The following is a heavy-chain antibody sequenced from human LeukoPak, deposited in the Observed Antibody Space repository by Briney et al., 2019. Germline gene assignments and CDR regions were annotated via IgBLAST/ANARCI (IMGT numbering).Heavy chain of an antibody. J-gene: IGHJ4*02. D-gene: IGHD3-22*01. CDR3: ARHMIVVPYLDY. V-gene: IGHV4-39*01. CDR1: GGSVSSSSYY. Sequence: SETLSLTCTVSGGSVSSSSYYWGWIRQPPGKGLEWIGSIYYSGSTYYNTSLKSRVTISVDTSKNQFSLKLSSVTAADTAVYYCARHMIVVPYLDYWGQGTLVTVSS. CDR2: IYYSGST.